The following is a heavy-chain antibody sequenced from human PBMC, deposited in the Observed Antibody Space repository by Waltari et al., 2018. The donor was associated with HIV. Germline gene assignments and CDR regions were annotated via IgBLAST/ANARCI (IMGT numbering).Heavy chain of an antibody. CDR1: AASIKKFY. V-gene: IGHV4-59*03. J-gene: IGHJ4*02. CDR2: IHYTGFI. CDR3: AAGTAPRPGY. D-gene: IGHD6-6*01. Sequence: QVQLRESGPGLVKPPETLSLSCHVSAASIKKFYWTWLRQAPGRGLEWLGSIHYTGFIPYNASLNSRLSLSIDTSDDKVSLNLNSVTPADTAVYFCAAGTAPRPGYWGQGILVTVSS.